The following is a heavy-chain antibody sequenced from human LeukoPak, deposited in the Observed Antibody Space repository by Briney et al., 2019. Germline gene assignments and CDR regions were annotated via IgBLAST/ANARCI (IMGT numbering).Heavy chain of an antibody. J-gene: IGHJ4*02. Sequence: GGSLRLSCAASGFTFSSYGMHWVRQAPGKGLEWVAVISYDGSSKYYADSVKGRFTISRDNSKNTLYLQMNSLRAEDTAVYYCAKDGGYSSGWYYFDYRGQGTLVTVSS. CDR1: GFTFSSYG. CDR3: AKDGGYSSGWYYFDY. V-gene: IGHV3-30*18. CDR2: ISYDGSSK. D-gene: IGHD6-19*01.